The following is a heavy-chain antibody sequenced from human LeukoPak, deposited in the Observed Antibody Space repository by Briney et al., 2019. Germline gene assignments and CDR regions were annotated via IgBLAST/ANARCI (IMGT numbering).Heavy chain of an antibody. CDR1: GFTFSSYA. D-gene: IGHD6-13*01. Sequence: PGGSLRLSCAASGFTFSSYAMSWVRQAPGKGLEWVAVIWYDGSNKYYADSVKGRFTISRDNSKNTLYLQMNSLRAEDTAVYYCASDSSSSWYGGGYFDYWGQGTLVTVSS. CDR3: ASDSSSSWYGGGYFDY. CDR2: IWYDGSNK. V-gene: IGHV3-33*08. J-gene: IGHJ4*02.